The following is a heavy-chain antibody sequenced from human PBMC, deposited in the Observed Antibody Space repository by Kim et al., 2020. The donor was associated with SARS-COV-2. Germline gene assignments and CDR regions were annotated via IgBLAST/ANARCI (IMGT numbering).Heavy chain of an antibody. J-gene: IGHJ4*02. D-gene: IGHD6-13*01. CDR3: ARHPSLPAAGRGYFDY. Sequence: LKSRVTISVDTSKNQFSLKLSSVTAADTAVYYCARHPSLPAAGRGYFDYWGQGTLVTVSS. V-gene: IGHV4-59*08.